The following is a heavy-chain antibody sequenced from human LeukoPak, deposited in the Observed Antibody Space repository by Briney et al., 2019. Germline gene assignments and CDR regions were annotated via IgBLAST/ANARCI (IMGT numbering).Heavy chain of an antibody. V-gene: IGHV3-30-3*01. J-gene: IGHJ4*02. CDR2: ISYDGGSNK. CDR3: AREERGHLVGY. CDR1: GFTFSGYA. D-gene: IGHD6-6*01. Sequence: GRSLRLSCAASGFTFSGYAMHWVRQAPGKGLEWVALISYDGGSNKYYADSVKGRFTISRDNSKNTLCLQMNSLKAEDTAVYYCAREERGHLVGYWGQGTLVTVSS.